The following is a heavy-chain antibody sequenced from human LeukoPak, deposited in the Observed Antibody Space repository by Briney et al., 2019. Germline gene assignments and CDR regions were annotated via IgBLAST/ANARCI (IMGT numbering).Heavy chain of an antibody. CDR2: IYHSGST. Sequence: SQTLSLTCAVSGGSISSGGYSWSWIRQPPGKGLEWIGYIYHSGSTYYNPSLKSRVTISVGRSKNQFSLKLSSVTAADTAVYYCARGPYYYDSSGYYQLIGPFDYWGQGTLVTVSS. CDR1: GGSISSGGYS. CDR3: ARGPYYYDSSGYYQLIGPFDY. V-gene: IGHV4-30-2*01. J-gene: IGHJ4*02. D-gene: IGHD3-22*01.